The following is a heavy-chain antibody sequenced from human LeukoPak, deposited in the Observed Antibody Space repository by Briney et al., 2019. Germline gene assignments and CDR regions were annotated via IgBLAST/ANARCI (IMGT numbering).Heavy chain of an antibody. CDR3: AREGGFYRPLDY. CDR1: GDSISSYY. J-gene: IGHJ4*02. V-gene: IGHV4-59*12. Sequence: SETLSLTCTVSGDSISSYYWSWIRQPPGKGLEWIGYIYYSGSTNYNPSLKSRVTISVDTSKKQLSLKLSSVTAADTAVYYCAREGGFYRPLDYMGRGTLVTVSS. CDR2: IYYSGST. D-gene: IGHD3-3*01.